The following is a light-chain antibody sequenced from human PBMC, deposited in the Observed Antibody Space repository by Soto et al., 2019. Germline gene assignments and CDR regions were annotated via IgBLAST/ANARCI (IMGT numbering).Light chain of an antibody. CDR3: QQLNSYPQT. CDR2: SAS. J-gene: IGKJ5*01. Sequence: IQLTQSPSSLSASVGDRVTMTFQASRGISSYLAWYQQKPGKPPKLLVYSASTLQSGVPSRFSGSGSGPDFTLTISSLQPEDSATYFCQQLNSYPQTFGQGTRLEIK. CDR1: RGISSY. V-gene: IGKV1-9*01.